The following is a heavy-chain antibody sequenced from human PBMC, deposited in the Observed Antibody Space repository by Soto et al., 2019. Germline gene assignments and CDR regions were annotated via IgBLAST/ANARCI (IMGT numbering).Heavy chain of an antibody. Sequence: ASVKVSCKASGYTFTSYGITWVRQAPGQCLEWMGWISAYNGDTNYAPRLQGRVTMTTDTSTSTVYMELKSLKSDDTAVYYCARDQEYSTSGLYWFDLWGQGTLVTVSS. CDR1: GYTFTSYG. CDR3: ARDQEYSTSGLYWFDL. J-gene: IGHJ5*02. CDR2: ISAYNGDT. V-gene: IGHV1-18*04. D-gene: IGHD6-6*01.